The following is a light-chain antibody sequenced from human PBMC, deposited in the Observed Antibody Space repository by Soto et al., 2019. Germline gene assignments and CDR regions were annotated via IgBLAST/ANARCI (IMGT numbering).Light chain of an antibody. Sequence: DIQMTQSPSSLSASIGDRGVISCRASQSISNYVNWYKHKPGKAPKLLIFAASSLQSGVPSMCRGSGSGTNVTLTISSLQPEAFEAYYCQQSYRAPITVGQGTRLEIK. CDR2: AAS. CDR1: QSISNY. CDR3: QQSYRAPIT. V-gene: IGKV1-39*01. J-gene: IGKJ5*01.